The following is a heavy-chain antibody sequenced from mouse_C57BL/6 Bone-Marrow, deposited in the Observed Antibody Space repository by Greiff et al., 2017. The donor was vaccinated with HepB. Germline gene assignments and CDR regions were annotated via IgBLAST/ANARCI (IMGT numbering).Heavy chain of an antibody. D-gene: IGHD2-5*01. V-gene: IGHV1-81*01. J-gene: IGHJ3*01. CDR3: ARTYYSNPAWFAY. CDR1: GYTFTSYG. CDR2: IYPRSGNT. Sequence: VQLQQSGAELARPGASVKLSCKASGYTFTSYGISWVKQRTGQGLEWIGEIYPRSGNTYYNEKFKGKATLTADKSSSTAYMELLSLTSEDSAVYFCARTYYSNPAWFAYWGQGTLVTVSA.